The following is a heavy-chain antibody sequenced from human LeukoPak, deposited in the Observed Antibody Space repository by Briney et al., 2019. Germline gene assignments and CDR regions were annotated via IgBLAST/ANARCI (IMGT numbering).Heavy chain of an antibody. J-gene: IGHJ6*02. D-gene: IGHD3-9*01. CDR2: IYYSGST. V-gene: IGHV4-59*08. CDR1: GGSISSYY. Sequence: SETLSLTCTVPGGSISSYYWSWIRQPPGKGLEWIGYIYYSGSTNYNPSLKSRVTISVDTSKNQFSLKLSSVTAADTAVYYCARGPPRDILTGYSPKSKYYYYYGMDVWGQGTTVTVSS. CDR3: ARGPPRDILTGYSPKSKYYYYYGMDV.